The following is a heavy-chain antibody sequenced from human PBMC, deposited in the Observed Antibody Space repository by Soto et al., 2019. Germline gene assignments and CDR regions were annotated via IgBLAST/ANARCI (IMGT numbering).Heavy chain of an antibody. CDR3: ARTYYYDSSGYYTRSYYYGMYV. CDR2: ISAYNGNT. V-gene: IGHV1-18*01. Sequence: GASVKVSCKASVYTFTSYGISWVRQAPGQGLECLGWISAYNGNTNYAQKLQGRVTMTTDTSTSTAYMELRSLRSDDTAVYYCARTYYYDSSGYYTRSYYYGMYVWGQGTTVTVSS. D-gene: IGHD3-22*01. CDR1: VYTFTSYG. J-gene: IGHJ6*02.